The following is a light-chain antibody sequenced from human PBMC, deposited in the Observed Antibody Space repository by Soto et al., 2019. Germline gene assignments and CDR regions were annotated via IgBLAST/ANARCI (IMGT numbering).Light chain of an antibody. Sequence: DIQMTQSPSTLSASVGDRVTITCRASQSISSRLAWYQQKPEKAPKLLIYKASSLQSGVPSRFSGSGSETEFTLTISSLQPDDFATYYCQQYSSHSPYTFGQGTKLEIK. CDR3: QQYSSHSPYT. J-gene: IGKJ2*01. V-gene: IGKV1-5*03. CDR1: QSISSR. CDR2: KAS.